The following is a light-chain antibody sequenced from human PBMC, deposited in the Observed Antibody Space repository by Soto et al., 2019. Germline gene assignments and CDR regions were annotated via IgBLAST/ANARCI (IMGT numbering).Light chain of an antibody. J-gene: IGLJ2*01. CDR3: CSYAGSYTPAVV. CDR1: SSDVGGYNY. CDR2: DVS. V-gene: IGLV2-11*01. Sequence: QSALTQPRSVSGSPGQSVTISCTGTSSDVGGYNYVSWYQHHPGKAPKLMIYDVSKRPSGVPDRFSGSKSGNTASLTISGLQAEVEADYYCCSYAGSYTPAVVFGGGTKLTVL.